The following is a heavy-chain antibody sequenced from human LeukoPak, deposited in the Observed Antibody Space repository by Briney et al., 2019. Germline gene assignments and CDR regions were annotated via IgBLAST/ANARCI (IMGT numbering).Heavy chain of an antibody. Sequence: GGSLRLSCAASGFTFSDNYMSWIRQAPGKGLEWVSYISSSGSTIYYADSVKGRFTISRDNAKNSLYLQMNSLRAEDTAVYYCARDFVGVSIAADYWGQGTLVTVSS. CDR2: ISSSGSTI. CDR1: GFTFSDNY. V-gene: IGHV3-11*01. D-gene: IGHD6-6*01. CDR3: ARDFVGVSIAADY. J-gene: IGHJ4*02.